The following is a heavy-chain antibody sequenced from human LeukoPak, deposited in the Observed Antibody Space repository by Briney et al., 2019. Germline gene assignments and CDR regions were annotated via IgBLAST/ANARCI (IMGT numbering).Heavy chain of an antibody. CDR3: VRGALRDCSYTSCTRGNWFGP. J-gene: IGHJ5*02. V-gene: IGHV3-74*01. CDR2: INADGSAT. Sequence: GGSLRLSCAASGFTFSSHWMHWVRQAPEKGLVGVSHINADGSATYYAASVKGRFTISRDNARNTLYLQMHSLTAEDTGVYYCVRGALRDCSYTSCTRGNWFGPWGQGTLVTVSS. D-gene: IGHD2-2*01. CDR1: GFTFSSHW.